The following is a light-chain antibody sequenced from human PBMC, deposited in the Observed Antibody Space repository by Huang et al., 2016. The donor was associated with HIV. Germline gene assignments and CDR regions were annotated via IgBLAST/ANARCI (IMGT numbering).Light chain of an antibody. CDR2: DTS. CDR3: QQYDNWPPGLT. J-gene: IGKJ4*01. Sequence: EIVMTQSPATLSVSPGGGATLSCRASQNVRSKLAWYQQTPGQAPRLRIYDTSTRASGVPARFSGSGSGTEFTLTISGLQSEDFAVYYCQQYDNWPPGLTFGGGTKVEI. CDR1: QNVRSK. V-gene: IGKV3D-15*01.